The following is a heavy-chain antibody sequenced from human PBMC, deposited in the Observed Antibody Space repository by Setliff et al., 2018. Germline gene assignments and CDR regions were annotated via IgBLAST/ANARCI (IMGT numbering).Heavy chain of an antibody. Sequence: GGSLRLSCAASGFTFSRYGIHWVRQAPGKGLEWVANIRYDGSNKYYADSVKGRFTISRDNSKNSLYLQMNSLRTEDTALYYCAKGGDSSSWYGFSYYYYMDVWGKGTTVTVSS. D-gene: IGHD6-13*01. J-gene: IGHJ6*03. CDR3: AKGGDSSSWYGFSYYYYMDV. V-gene: IGHV3-30*02. CDR2: IRYDGSNK. CDR1: GFTFSRYG.